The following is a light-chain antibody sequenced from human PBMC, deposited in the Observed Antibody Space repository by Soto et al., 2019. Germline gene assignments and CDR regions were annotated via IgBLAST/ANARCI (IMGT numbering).Light chain of an antibody. V-gene: IGKV4-1*01. Sequence: VRTQSPSSLAVSLGETAAINCKSSQTVLYSSNNKNYLAWYQQKPGQPPRLLIYWASTRESGVPDRFSGSGSGTDFTLTISSLQAEDVAVYYCQQYYSTPITFGQGTRLEIK. J-gene: IGKJ5*01. CDR3: QQYYSTPIT. CDR2: WAS. CDR1: QTVLYSSNNKNY.